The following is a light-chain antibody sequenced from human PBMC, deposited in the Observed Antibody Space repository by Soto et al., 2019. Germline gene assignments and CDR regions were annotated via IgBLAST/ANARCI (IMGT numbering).Light chain of an antibody. J-gene: IGLJ1*01. CDR2: DVS. CDR1: SSDVGGYNY. CDR3: CSYAGSYTYV. V-gene: IGLV2-11*01. Sequence: QSVLTQPRSVSGSPGQSVTISCTGASSDVGGYNYVSWYQQHPGKAPKLMIYDVSKRPSGVPDRFSGSKSVNTASLTISGLQAADEADYYCCSYAGSYTYVFGTRTKVTVL.